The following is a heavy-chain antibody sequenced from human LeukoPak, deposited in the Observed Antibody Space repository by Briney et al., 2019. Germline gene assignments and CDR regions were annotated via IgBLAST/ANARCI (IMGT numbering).Heavy chain of an antibody. V-gene: IGHV6-1*01. CDR3: ARAPHDWGSDY. Sequence: SQTLSLTCGISGDCLPSHSATWNCLTDPPSRPLVWLGRTYYRSKWYIDYGSSVKSRITISPDTSKNQFTLQLKYVTPEDTAVYYCARAPHDWGSDYWGRGTPVTVSS. D-gene: IGHD2-21*01. CDR1: GDCLPSHSAT. CDR2: TYYRSKWYI. J-gene: IGHJ4*02.